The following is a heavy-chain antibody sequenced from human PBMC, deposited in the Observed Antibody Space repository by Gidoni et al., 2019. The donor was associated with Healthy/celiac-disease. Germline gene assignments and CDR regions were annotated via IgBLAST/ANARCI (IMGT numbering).Heavy chain of an antibody. CDR1: GGSIRSGGYY. CDR3: ARAWPGGVVSYYYYGMDV. J-gene: IGHJ6*02. V-gene: IGHV4-31*03. CDR2: IYYSGST. Sequence: QVQLQESGPGLVKPSQTLSLTCTVSGGSIRSGGYYWSWIRQHPGKVLEWIGYIYYSGSTYYNPSLKSRVTISVDTSKNQFSLKLSSVTAADTAVYYCARAWPGGVVSYYYYGMDVWGQGTTVTVSS. D-gene: IGHD2-21*01.